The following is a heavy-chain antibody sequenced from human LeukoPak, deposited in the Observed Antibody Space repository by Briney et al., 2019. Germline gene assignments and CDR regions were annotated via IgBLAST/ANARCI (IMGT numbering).Heavy chain of an antibody. V-gene: IGHV1-18*01. Sequence: ASVKVSCKASGYTFTSYGISWVRQAPGQGLEWMGWISAYNGNTNYAQKLQGRVTMTTDTSTSTAYMELRSLRSDDTAVYYCAIAYCGGDCYSKAYDYWGQGTLVTVSS. CDR3: AIAYCGGDCYSKAYDY. CDR2: ISAYNGNT. J-gene: IGHJ4*02. CDR1: GYTFTSYG. D-gene: IGHD2-21*02.